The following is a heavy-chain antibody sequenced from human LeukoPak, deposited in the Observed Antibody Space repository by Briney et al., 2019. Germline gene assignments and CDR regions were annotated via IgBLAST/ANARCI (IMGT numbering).Heavy chain of an antibody. D-gene: IGHD3/OR15-3a*01. CDR1: GFTFNSHG. CDR3: ARDRDWAFDY. Sequence: XGSLRLSCAVSGFTFNSHGMHWVRQAPGKGVEWVANINHGGSEKYYVDSVKGRFTVSRDNAKYSLSLQMNSLRAEDTAVYYCARDRDWAFDYWGQGTLVTVSS. CDR2: INHGGSEK. V-gene: IGHV3-7*01. J-gene: IGHJ4*02.